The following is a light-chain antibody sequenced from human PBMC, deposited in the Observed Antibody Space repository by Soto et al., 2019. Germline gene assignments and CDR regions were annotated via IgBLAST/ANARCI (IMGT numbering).Light chain of an antibody. CDR2: EVI. CDR3: SSYAGSNNF. CDR1: SSDVGGYNY. Sequence: QPVLTQPPSASGSPGQSVTISCTGTSSDVGGYNYVSWYQQHPGKAPKLIIYEVIKRPSGVPDRFSGSKSGNTASLTVSGLQADDEADYYCSSYAGSNNFFGGGTKVTVL. V-gene: IGLV2-8*01. J-gene: IGLJ2*01.